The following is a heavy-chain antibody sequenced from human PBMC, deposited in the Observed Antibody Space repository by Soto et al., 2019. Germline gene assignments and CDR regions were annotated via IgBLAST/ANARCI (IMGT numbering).Heavy chain of an antibody. J-gene: IGHJ4*02. CDR3: AHRGDGACFDY. CDR2: IYWDDDK. D-gene: IGHD3-10*01. V-gene: IGHV2-5*02. CDR1: GFSLSTSGVG. Sequence: ESGPTLVNPTQTLTLTCTFSGFSLSTSGVGVDWIRQPPGKALEWLALIYWDDDKRYSPSLKTRLTITKDTSKNQVVLTMTNMDPVDTVTYYCAHRGDGACFDYWGQGILVTVSS.